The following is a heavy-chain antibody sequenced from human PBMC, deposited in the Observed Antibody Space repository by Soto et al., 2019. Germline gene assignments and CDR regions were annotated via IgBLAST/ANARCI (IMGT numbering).Heavy chain of an antibody. CDR1: GGSVSGGNYY. J-gene: IGHJ6*02. D-gene: IGHD3-22*01. V-gene: IGHV4-61*01. CDR3: ARDTKEYYYDSSGYYLGYYYYGMDV. Sequence: QVQLQESGPGLVKPSETLSLTCTVSGGSVSGGNYYWSWIRQPPGTGLEWIGYIYYSGSTNYNPSLLSRVTLSADTSKNQFSLNLSSVTAADTAVYYCARDTKEYYYDSSGYYLGYYYYGMDVWGQGTTVTVSS. CDR2: IYYSGST.